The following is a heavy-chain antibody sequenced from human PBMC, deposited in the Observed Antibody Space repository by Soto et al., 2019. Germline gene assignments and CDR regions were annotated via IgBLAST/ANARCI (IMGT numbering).Heavy chain of an antibody. J-gene: IGHJ5*02. CDR2: ISYDGSNK. CDR3: AKDPYSSGWQGNWFDP. CDR1: GFTFSSYG. D-gene: IGHD6-19*01. Sequence: QVQLVESGGGVVQPGRSLRLSCAASGFTFSSYGMHWVRQAPGKGLEWVAVISYDGSNKYYADSVKGRFTISRDNSKNTLYLQMNSLRAEDTAVYYCAKDPYSSGWQGNWFDPWGQGTLVTVSS. V-gene: IGHV3-30*18.